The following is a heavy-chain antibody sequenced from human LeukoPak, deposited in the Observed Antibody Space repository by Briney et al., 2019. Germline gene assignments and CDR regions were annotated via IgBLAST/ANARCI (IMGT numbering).Heavy chain of an antibody. D-gene: IGHD1-26*01. CDR2: IYYSGST. CDR3: ARHQWVPAFDI. CDR1: GGSISSYY. J-gene: IGHJ3*02. Sequence: PSETLSLTCTVSGGSISSYYWSWLRQPPGKGLEWLGYIYYSGSTNYNPSLKSRVTISIDTSKNQFSLKLSSVTAADTAVYYCARHQWVPAFDIWGQGTMVTVSS. V-gene: IGHV4-59*08.